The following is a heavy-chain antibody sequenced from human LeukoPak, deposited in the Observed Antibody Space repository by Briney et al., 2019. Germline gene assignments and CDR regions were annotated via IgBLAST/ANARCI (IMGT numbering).Heavy chain of an antibody. V-gene: IGHV3-23*01. CDR3: AKDRVLVVITYFDY. D-gene: IGHD3-22*01. Sequence: GGSLRLSCAVSGFTFSSYAMSWVRQAPGKGLEWVSAICGSGGSTYNADPVRGRVTFHKENSKNTPYLQMNSLRAEQTAVYYCAKDRVLVVITYFDYWGQGTLVTVSS. CDR1: GFTFSSYA. CDR2: ICGSGGST. J-gene: IGHJ4*02.